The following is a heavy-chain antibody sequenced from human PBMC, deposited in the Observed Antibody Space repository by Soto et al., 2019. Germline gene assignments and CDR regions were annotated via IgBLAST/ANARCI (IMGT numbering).Heavy chain of an antibody. CDR1: GYTFTSYG. J-gene: IGHJ4*02. Sequence: QVQLVQSGAEVKKPGASVKVSCKASGYTFTSYGISWVRQAPGQGLEWMGWISAYNGNTNYAQKLQGRVTMTTDTSRSTDYMELRSLRSDDTAVYYCARAGKSSGGHSKWDYWGQGTLVTVSS. V-gene: IGHV1-18*01. D-gene: IGHD4-4*01. CDR2: ISAYNGNT. CDR3: ARAGKSSGGHSKWDY.